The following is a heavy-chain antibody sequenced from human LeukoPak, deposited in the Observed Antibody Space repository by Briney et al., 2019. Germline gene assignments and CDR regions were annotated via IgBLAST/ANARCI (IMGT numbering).Heavy chain of an antibody. J-gene: IGHJ5*02. CDR3: ARDHAPRYGSGPDNWFDP. Sequence: SQTLSLTCALSGDSVSSNSAAWNWIRQSPSRGLEWLGRTYYRSKWYNDYAVSVKSRITINPDTSKNQFSLQLNSVTPEDTAVYYCARDHAPRYGSGPDNWFDPWGQGTLVTVSS. CDR2: TYYRSKWYN. CDR1: GDSVSSNSAA. V-gene: IGHV6-1*01. D-gene: IGHD3-10*01.